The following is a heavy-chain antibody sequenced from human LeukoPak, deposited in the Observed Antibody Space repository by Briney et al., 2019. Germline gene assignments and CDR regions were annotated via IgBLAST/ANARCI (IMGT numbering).Heavy chain of an antibody. CDR3: ARVIVGATWYFDY. CDR1: GGSISSYY. CDR2: IYYSGST. V-gene: IGHV4-59*01. J-gene: IGHJ4*02. Sequence: PSETLSLTWTGSGGSISSYYGSWVRQPPGKGLEGIGYIYYSGSTNYNPSLKSRVTISVDTSKNQFSLKLSSVTAADTAVYYCARVIVGATWYFDYWGQGTLVTVSS. D-gene: IGHD1-26*01.